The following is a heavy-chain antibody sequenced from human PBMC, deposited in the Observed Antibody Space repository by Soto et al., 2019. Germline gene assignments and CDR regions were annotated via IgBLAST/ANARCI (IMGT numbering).Heavy chain of an antibody. CDR3: AREGLIVVVPGATYYYYGMDV. J-gene: IGHJ6*02. Sequence: GASVKVSCKASGYTFTSYGISWVRQAPGQGLEWMGWISAYNGNTNYAQKLQGRVTMTTDTSTSTAYMELRSLRSDDTAVYYCAREGLIVVVPGATYYYYGMDVWGQGTTVPVYS. V-gene: IGHV1-18*01. CDR1: GYTFTSYG. CDR2: ISAYNGNT. D-gene: IGHD2-2*01.